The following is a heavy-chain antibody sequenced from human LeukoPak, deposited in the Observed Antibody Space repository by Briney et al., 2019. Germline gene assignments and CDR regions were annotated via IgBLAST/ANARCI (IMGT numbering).Heavy chain of an antibody. CDR3: AAMVSGVATDYYYYGMDV. D-gene: IGHD2-21*02. CDR2: IVVGSGNT. Sequence: ASVKVSCKASGFTFTSSAVQWVRQARGQRLEWIGWIVVGSGNTNYAQKFQERVTITRDMSTSTAYMELSSLRSEDTAVYYCAAMVSGVATDYYYYGMDVWGKGTTVTVSS. V-gene: IGHV1-58*01. J-gene: IGHJ6*04. CDR1: GFTFTSSA.